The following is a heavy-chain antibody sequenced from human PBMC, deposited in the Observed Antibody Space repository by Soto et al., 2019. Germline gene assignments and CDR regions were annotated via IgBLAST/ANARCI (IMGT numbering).Heavy chain of an antibody. Sequence: GGSLRLSCAASRFTFSDYYMSWIRQAPGKGLEWVSYISSTGNTISYADSVKGRFTISRDNAKNSLYLQMNSLRAEDTAMYYCARISSSGWPFDYWGQGTLVTVSS. CDR1: RFTFSDYY. CDR3: ARISSSGWPFDY. J-gene: IGHJ4*02. CDR2: ISSTGNTI. V-gene: IGHV3-11*01. D-gene: IGHD6-19*01.